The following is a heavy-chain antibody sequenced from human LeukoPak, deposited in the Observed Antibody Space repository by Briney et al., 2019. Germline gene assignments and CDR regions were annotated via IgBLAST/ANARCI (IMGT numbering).Heavy chain of an antibody. V-gene: IGHV1-24*01. D-gene: IGHD6-13*01. CDR3: ATVGTKGIAAAGTSFDY. Sequence: ASAKVSCKVSGYTLTELSMHWVRQAPGKGLEWLGGFDPEDGETIYAQKFQGRVTMTEDTSTDTAYMELSSLRSEDTAVYYCATVGTKGIAAAGTSFDYWGQGTLVTVSS. J-gene: IGHJ4*02. CDR2: FDPEDGET. CDR1: GYTLTELS.